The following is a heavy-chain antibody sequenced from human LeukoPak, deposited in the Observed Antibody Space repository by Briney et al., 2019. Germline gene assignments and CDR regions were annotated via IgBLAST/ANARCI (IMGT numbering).Heavy chain of an antibody. J-gene: IGHJ4*02. V-gene: IGHV1-69*05. CDR2: IIPIFGAA. CDR3: ARPTGTTGYLDY. CDR1: GGTFSRYA. Sequence: SVKVSCKASGGTFSRYAISWVRQAPGQGLEWMGWIIPIFGAANYAQKSQGRVTITTDESTSTAYMEWSSVISEDTAVYCCARPTGTTGYLDYWGQGTLVTVSS. D-gene: IGHD1-1*01.